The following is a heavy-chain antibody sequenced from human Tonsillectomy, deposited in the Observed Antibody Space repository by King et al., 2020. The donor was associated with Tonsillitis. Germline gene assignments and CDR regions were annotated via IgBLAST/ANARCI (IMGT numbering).Heavy chain of an antibody. D-gene: IGHD2-2*01. Sequence: QLVQSGAEVKKPGESLKISCKASGYSFTSYWIAWVRQMPGKGLECMGIIYPGDSDTRYSPSFQGQVTISADKSITTTYLQLSSLKASDTAMYYCAKVGDRPFPYYFDHWGLGTLVTVSS. CDR1: GYSFTSYW. V-gene: IGHV5-51*01. CDR3: AKVGDRPFPYYFDH. CDR2: IYPGDSDT. J-gene: IGHJ4*02.